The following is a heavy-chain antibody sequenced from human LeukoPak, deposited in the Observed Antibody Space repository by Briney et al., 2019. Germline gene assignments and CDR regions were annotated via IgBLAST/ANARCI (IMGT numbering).Heavy chain of an antibody. CDR1: GLTFSNFG. V-gene: IGHV3-23*01. J-gene: IGHJ4*02. Sequence: GGSLRLSCAASGLTFSNFGMNWVRQAPGKGLEWVSAISGSGGSTFSADSVKGRFTISRDNSQNTLYLQVYGLRVEDTAVYFCAKALHFCGGGSCYFDSWGQGTLVSVSS. D-gene: IGHD2-21*01. CDR3: AKALHFCGGGSCYFDS. CDR2: ISGSGGST.